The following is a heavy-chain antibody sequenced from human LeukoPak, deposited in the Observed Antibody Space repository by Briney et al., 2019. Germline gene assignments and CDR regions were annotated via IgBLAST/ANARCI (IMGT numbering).Heavy chain of an antibody. Sequence: ASVKVSCKASGYTFTGYYMHWVRQAPGQGLEWMGWINPNSGGTNYAQKFQGRVTMTRDTSISTAYMELSRLRSDDTAMYYCARDRDGGIVGATVPLDAFDIWGQGTMVTVSS. CDR3: ARDRDGGIVGATVPLDAFDI. CDR2: INPNSGGT. V-gene: IGHV1-2*02. J-gene: IGHJ3*02. CDR1: GYTFTGYY. D-gene: IGHD1-26*01.